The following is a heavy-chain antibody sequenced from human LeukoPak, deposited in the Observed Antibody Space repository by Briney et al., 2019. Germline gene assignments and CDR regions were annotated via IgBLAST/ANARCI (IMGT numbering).Heavy chain of an antibody. CDR1: GGSFSGYY. V-gene: IGHV4-34*01. J-gene: IGHJ6*02. CDR2: INHSGST. CDR3: ARQFPRDYYYGMDV. Sequence: SETLSVTCAVYGGSFSGYYWSWIRQPPGNGLEWIGEINHSGSTNYNPSLKSRVTISVDTSKNQFSLKLSSVTAADTAVYYCARQFPRDYYYGMDVWGQGTTVTVSS.